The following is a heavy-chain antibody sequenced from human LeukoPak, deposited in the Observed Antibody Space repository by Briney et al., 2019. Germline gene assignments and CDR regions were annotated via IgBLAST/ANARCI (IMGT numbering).Heavy chain of an antibody. V-gene: IGHV1-69*05. D-gene: IGHD3-22*01. Sequence: ASVKVSCKASGGTFSSYAISGVRQAPGRGLEWMGRIIPIVGTANYAQKFQGRVTITTDESTSTAYMELSSLRSEDTAVYYCARTDSSGYLTDYWGQGTLVTVSS. CDR2: IIPIVGTA. J-gene: IGHJ4*02. CDR1: GGTFSSYA. CDR3: ARTDSSGYLTDY.